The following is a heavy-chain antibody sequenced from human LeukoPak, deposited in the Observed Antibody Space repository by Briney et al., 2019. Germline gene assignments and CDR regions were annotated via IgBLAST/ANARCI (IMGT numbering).Heavy chain of an antibody. V-gene: IGHV3-23*01. CDR1: GFTFSSYA. CDR2: ISGSGGST. CDR3: AKDTSYSSSWYGIFDY. J-gene: IGHJ4*02. Sequence: GGSLRLSCAASGFTFSSYAMSWVRQAPGKGLEWVSAISGSGGSTYYADSVKGRFTISRDNSEHTLYLQMNSLRAEDTAVYYCAKDTSYSSSWYGIFDYWGQGTLVTVSS. D-gene: IGHD6-13*01.